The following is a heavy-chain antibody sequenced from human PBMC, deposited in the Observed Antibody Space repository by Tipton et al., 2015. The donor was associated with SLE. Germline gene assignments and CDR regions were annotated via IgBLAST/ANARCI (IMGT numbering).Heavy chain of an antibody. CDR3: ARHPYRHPGRRDY. V-gene: IGHV4-39*07. Sequence: TLSLTCTVSGGSISSSSYYWGWIRQPPGKGLEWIGSTYYSGSTYYNAPLKSRVTISVDTSKNQFSLKLSSVTAADTAVYYCARHPYRHPGRRDYWGQGTLVTVSS. J-gene: IGHJ4*02. CDR2: TYYSGST. CDR1: GGSISSSSYY.